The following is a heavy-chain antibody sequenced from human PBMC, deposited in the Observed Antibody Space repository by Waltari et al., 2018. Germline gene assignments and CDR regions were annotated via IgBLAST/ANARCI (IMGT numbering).Heavy chain of an antibody. V-gene: IGHV3-30-3*01. CDR2: ISYDGSKK. Sequence: QVQLVESGGGVVQPGRSLRLSCAASGFTFSSYGMHRVRQAPGKGLEWVAVISYDGSKKYYADSGKGRFTISRDNAKNTLYLQMNSLRAEDTAVYYCAREYGGHYYGLDVWGQGTTVTVSS. CDR3: AREYGGHYYGLDV. CDR1: GFTFSSYG. J-gene: IGHJ6*02. D-gene: IGHD4-17*01.